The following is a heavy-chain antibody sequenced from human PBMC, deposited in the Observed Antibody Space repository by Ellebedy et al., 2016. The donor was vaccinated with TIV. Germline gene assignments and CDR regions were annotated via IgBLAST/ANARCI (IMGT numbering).Heavy chain of an antibody. Sequence: GSLRLXXSVSGFSISGGYYWGWIRQTPGRGLEWIASMFHSGSTYYNPSLKSRVTISVDTSRNQMSLKVTSVTAADTAIYYCARMTSRGFSTPAYWGQGTLVTVSS. CDR2: MFHSGST. D-gene: IGHD5-12*01. CDR1: GFSISGGYY. J-gene: IGHJ4*02. CDR3: ARMTSRGFSTPAY. V-gene: IGHV4-38-2*02.